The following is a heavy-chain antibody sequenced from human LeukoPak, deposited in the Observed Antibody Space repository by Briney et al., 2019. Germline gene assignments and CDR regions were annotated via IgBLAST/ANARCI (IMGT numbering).Heavy chain of an antibody. CDR3: ARSRGSIAVAGPTGLFDP. Sequence: SETLSLTCTVSGGSISSYYWSWSRQPPREGLEWFGDIYYSGSTNYNPSLKSRVTISVDTSKNQFSLKLSSVTAADTAVYYCARSRGSIAVAGPTGLFDPWGQGTLVTVSS. CDR2: IYYSGST. D-gene: IGHD6-19*01. J-gene: IGHJ5*02. CDR1: GGSISSYY. V-gene: IGHV4-59*01.